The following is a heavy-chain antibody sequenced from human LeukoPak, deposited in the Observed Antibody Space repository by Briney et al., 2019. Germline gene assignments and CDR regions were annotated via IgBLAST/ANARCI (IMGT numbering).Heavy chain of an antibody. J-gene: IGHJ4*02. CDR1: GGSVFSSDYY. CDR2: IYYSGNT. D-gene: IGHD1-26*01. Sequence: SETLSLTCSVSGGSVFSSDYYWGWIRQTPEKGLEWIGNIYYSGNTFYNPSLKSRVTISLDTSKNQFSLKLTSVTAADTAVYFCAIIVGATVDYWGQGTLVTVSS. V-gene: IGHV4-39*01. CDR3: AIIVGATVDY.